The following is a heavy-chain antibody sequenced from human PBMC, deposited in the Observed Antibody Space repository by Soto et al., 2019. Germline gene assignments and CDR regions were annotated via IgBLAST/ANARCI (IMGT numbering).Heavy chain of an antibody. V-gene: IGHV4-34*01. CDR2: INHSGST. D-gene: IGHD3-3*01. J-gene: IGHJ6*01. Sequence: PSETLSLASAAYGGSFSGYYWSWIRQPPGKGLGWIGEINHSGSTNYNPSLKSRVTISVDTSKNQFSLKLSSVTAADTAVYYCARVKYYDCWSGPYYYGMDVCGQPTTGTLSS. CDR1: GGSFSGYY. CDR3: ARVKYYDCWSGPYYYGMDV.